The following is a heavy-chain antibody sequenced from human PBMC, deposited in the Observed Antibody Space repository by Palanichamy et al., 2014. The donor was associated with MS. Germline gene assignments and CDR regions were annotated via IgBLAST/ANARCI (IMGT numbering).Heavy chain of an antibody. J-gene: IGHJ4*02. CDR2: GGST. D-gene: IGHD3-10*01. V-gene: IGHV3-23*01. CDR3: AKERDQYYSSTLLND. Sequence: GGSTYYADSVKGRFTISRDNSKNTLYLQMNSLRAEDTAVYYCAKERDQYYSSTLLNDWGQGTLVLVSS.